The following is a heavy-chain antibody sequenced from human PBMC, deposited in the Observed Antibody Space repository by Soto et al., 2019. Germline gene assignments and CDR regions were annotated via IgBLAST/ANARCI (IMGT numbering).Heavy chain of an antibody. CDR2: MNPNSGNT. J-gene: IGHJ5*02. D-gene: IGHD2-21*01. CDR1: GYTFTSYD. Sequence: ASVKVSCKASGYTFTSYDINWVRQATGQGLEWMGWMNPNSGNTGYAQKFQGRVTMTRNTSISTAYMELSSLRSDVTAVYYCARLGAYYQSLDPWGQGTVVTVSS. CDR3: ARLGAYYQSLDP. V-gene: IGHV1-8*01.